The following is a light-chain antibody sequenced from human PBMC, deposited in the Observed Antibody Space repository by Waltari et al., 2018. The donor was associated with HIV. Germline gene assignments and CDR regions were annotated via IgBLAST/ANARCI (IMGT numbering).Light chain of an antibody. CDR3: AAWDDSLSVVV. J-gene: IGLJ2*01. CDR2: RSN. CDR1: SSNIESNY. Sequence: QSVLTQPPSASGTPGQRATISCSGSSSNIESNYVYWYQQLPGTAPKLLIYRSNQRPSGVPDRFSGSKSGTSASLAISGLRSEDEADYYCAAWDDSLSVVVFGGGTKLTVL. V-gene: IGLV1-47*01.